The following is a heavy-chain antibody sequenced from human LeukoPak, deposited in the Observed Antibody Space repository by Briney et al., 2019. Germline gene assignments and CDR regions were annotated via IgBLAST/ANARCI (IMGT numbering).Heavy chain of an antibody. J-gene: IGHJ5*02. CDR2: INAVSGFT. V-gene: IGHV1-2*06. Sequence: GASVKVSCKASGYTITGYYMHWVRQAPGQGLEWMGRINAVSGFTNYAQKFEGRVTMTRDTSTSTIYMELSSLTSDDTAVLYCAREPVRDGFDLWGQGTLVTVSS. D-gene: IGHD5-24*01. CDR1: GYTITGYY. CDR3: AREPVRDGFDL.